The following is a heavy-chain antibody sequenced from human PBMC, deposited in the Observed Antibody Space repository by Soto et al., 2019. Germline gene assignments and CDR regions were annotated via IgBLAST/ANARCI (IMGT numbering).Heavy chain of an antibody. D-gene: IGHD3-22*01. Sequence: SVKVSCKASGGTFSRNTISWVRQAPGQGLEWMGGIMPIFGSANYAQKFQGRVTITADENTRTVYMELSRLRSEDTAVYYCARQFDSDTTGYYYAYWGQGTLVTSPQ. CDR3: ARQFDSDTTGYYYAY. CDR1: GGTFSRNT. CDR2: IMPIFGSA. J-gene: IGHJ4*02. V-gene: IGHV1-69*13.